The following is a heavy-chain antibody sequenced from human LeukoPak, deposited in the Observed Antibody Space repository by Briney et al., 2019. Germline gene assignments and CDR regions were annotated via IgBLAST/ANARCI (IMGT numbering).Heavy chain of an antibody. CDR1: GYTFTGYY. Sequence: ASVKVSCKASGYTFTGYYMHWVRQAPGQGLEWMGWINPNSGGTNYAQKFQGRVTMTRDTSISTAYMELSRLRSDDTAVYYCATYYYGSGSYYRFDPWGQGNLVTVSS. V-gene: IGHV1-2*02. J-gene: IGHJ5*02. CDR2: INPNSGGT. D-gene: IGHD3-10*01. CDR3: ATYYYGSGSYYRFDP.